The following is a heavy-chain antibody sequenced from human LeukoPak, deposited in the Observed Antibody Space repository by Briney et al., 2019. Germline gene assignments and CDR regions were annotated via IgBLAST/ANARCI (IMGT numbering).Heavy chain of an antibody. D-gene: IGHD3-3*02. J-gene: IGHJ2*01. CDR2: ICPSGST. CDR3: ARSPPSAFFTRNWYFDL. V-gene: IGHV4-34*01. Sequence: SETLCLTCGVAGGSIYGHYWYWIRQTPRKGLGWVGEICPSGSTTYNPSLGSRFTISVDTSKIHFSLDLNSVTAADTALYDCARSPPSAFFTRNWYFDLWGLGTLVTVSS. CDR1: GGSIYGHY.